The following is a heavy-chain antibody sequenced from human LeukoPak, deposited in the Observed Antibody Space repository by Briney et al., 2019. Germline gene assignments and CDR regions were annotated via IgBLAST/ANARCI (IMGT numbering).Heavy chain of an antibody. Sequence: WETLSLPCAVSGGSCSSCKYLWGWIRQPPGKELELIGSISYSGNTDSNQSLKSRVTLTVDTSKNQFSLKLTSVTAADSAVYYCAGLGVMVLVYQSESWGQGTPVTVSS. D-gene: IGHD2-8*01. V-gene: IGHV4-39*07. CDR2: ISYSGNT. J-gene: IGHJ1*01. CDR1: GGSCSSCKYL. CDR3: AGLGVMVLVYQSES.